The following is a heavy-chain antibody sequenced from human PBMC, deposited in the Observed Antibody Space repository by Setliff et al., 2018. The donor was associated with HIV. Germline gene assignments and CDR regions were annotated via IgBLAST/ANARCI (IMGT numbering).Heavy chain of an antibody. D-gene: IGHD3-22*01. CDR2: INTDGSNT. Sequence: PGGSLRLSCAASGFTFSSSWMHWVRQALGKGLVWFSRINTDGSNTNYADSVKGRFTISKDNTKNTLYLQMNSRRGEDTAVYYCARGLSYDYDRSSDTFDYWGQGTLVTVS. CDR3: ARGLSYDYDRSSDTFDY. CDR1: GFTFSSSW. J-gene: IGHJ4*02. V-gene: IGHV3-74*01.